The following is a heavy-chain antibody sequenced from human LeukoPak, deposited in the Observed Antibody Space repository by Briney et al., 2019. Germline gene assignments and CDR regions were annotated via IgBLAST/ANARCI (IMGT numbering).Heavy chain of an antibody. CDR2: ISYDGSNK. V-gene: IGHV3-30*18. CDR1: GFTFSSYG. CDR3: AKDRDGYNDY. Sequence: PGGSLRLSCAASGFTFSSYGMHWVRQAPGKGLEWVAVISYDGSNKYYADSVKGRFTISRDNSKNTLYLQMNSLRAEDTAVYYCAKDRDGYNDYWGQGTLVTVSS. D-gene: IGHD5-24*01. J-gene: IGHJ4*02.